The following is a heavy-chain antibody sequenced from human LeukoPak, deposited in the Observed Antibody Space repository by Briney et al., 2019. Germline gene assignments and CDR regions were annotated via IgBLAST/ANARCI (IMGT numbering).Heavy chain of an antibody. CDR1: VGTFSSYA. V-gene: IGHV1-69*13. CDR3: ARGNYYDSSGYYSPFGYYYYYMDV. D-gene: IGHD3-22*01. J-gene: IGHJ6*03. CDR2: IIPIFGTA. Sequence: ASVKVSFKASVGTFSSYAISWVRQAPGQGLEWMGGIIPIFGTANYAQKFQGRVTITADESTSTAYMELSSLRSEDTAVYYCARGNYYDSSGYYSPFGYYYYYMDVWGKGTTVTVSS.